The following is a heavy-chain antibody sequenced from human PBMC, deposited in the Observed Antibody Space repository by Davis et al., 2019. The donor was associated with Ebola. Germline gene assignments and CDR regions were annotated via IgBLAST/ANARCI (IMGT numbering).Heavy chain of an antibody. Sequence: GILKISCAASGFTVSTYYMGWVRQPPGKGLEWVSVINSGSSTYYADSVKGRFTISRDNSKNTLYLQMNSLRVEDTAVYYCASPVGGNIYSKNMDVWGKGTTVIVSS. CDR3: ASPVGGNIYSKNMDV. V-gene: IGHV3-66*01. CDR1: GFTVSTYY. D-gene: IGHD1-26*01. J-gene: IGHJ6*04. CDR2: INSGSST.